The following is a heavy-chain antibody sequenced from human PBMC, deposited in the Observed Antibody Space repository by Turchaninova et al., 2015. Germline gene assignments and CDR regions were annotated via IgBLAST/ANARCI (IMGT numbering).Heavy chain of an antibody. D-gene: IGHD7-27*01. Sequence: QVQLVESGGGVVQPGGSLRLSCVASGFIFSSSGLHWVRQAPGKGLVWVGEVPYGVSNEYFADAVEGRFPNSRVNSKNPLYLQMNSLRAEDSAVYYCAKDAHWALDYWGQGTLVTVSS. CDR1: GFIFSSSG. V-gene: IGHV3-30*02. CDR2: VPYGVSNE. CDR3: AKDAHWALDY. J-gene: IGHJ4*02.